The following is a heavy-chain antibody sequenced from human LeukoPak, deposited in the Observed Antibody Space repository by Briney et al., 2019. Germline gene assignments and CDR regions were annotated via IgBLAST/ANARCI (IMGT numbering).Heavy chain of an antibody. D-gene: IGHD1-14*01. Sequence: GGSLRLSCAASGFSFNTYAMSWVRQAPGKGLEWVSAISNTGGSTYYADSVKGRFTISRDKSKNTLSLQMNSLRAEDTAVYYCAKDRRDHHDYWGQGTLVTVSS. J-gene: IGHJ4*02. CDR1: GFSFNTYA. CDR2: ISNTGGST. CDR3: AKDRRDHHDY. V-gene: IGHV3-23*01.